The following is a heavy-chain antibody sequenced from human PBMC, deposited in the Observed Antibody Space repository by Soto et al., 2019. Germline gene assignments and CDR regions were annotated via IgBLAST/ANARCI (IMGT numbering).Heavy chain of an antibody. CDR1: GFTFSSYS. J-gene: IGHJ6*03. Sequence: GGSLRLSCAASGFTFSSYSMNWVRQAPGKGLEWVSYISSSSSTIYYADSVKGRFTISRDNAKNSLYLQMNSLRAEDTAVYYCASLKDDVDIVATASWTYYYYMDVWGKGTTVTVSS. CDR3: ASLKDDVDIVATASWTYYYYMDV. D-gene: IGHD5-12*01. V-gene: IGHV3-48*01. CDR2: ISSSSSTI.